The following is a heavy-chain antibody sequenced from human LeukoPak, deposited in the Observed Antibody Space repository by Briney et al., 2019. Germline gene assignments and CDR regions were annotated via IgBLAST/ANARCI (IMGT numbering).Heavy chain of an antibody. V-gene: IGHV4-30-4*01. CDR2: IFHSGSI. CDR1: GGSISSGDSY. CDR3: ARGELLYHY. Sequence: SETLSLTCTVSGGSISSGDSYWSWIRQPPGKGLEWIGYIFHSGSIFYNPSLKSRITMSVDTSKNQFSLKLSSVTAADTAVYYCARGELLYHYWGQGALVTVSS. J-gene: IGHJ4*02. D-gene: IGHD2-15*01.